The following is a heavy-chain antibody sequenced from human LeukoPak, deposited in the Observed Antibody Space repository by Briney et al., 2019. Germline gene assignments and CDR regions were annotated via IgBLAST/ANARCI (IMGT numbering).Heavy chain of an antibody. V-gene: IGHV4-59*01. CDR2: IYNSGTT. D-gene: IGHD2-21*02. CDR3: ARGSLVTSLDY. J-gene: IGHJ4*02. CDR1: GGSISGYY. Sequence: SETLSLTCTVSGGSISGYYWSWMRQPPGKGLEWIGYIYNSGTTDYNPSLNSRVTISVDTSRNQFSLKLSSVTAADTAVYYCARGSLVTSLDYWGQGTLVTVSS.